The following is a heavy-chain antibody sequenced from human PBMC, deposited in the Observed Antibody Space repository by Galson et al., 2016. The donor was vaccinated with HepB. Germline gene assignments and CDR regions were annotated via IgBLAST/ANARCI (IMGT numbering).Heavy chain of an antibody. CDR3: ARDLFLGGPVRDP. V-gene: IGHV3-33*01. D-gene: IGHD3-16*01. J-gene: IGHJ5*02. CDR2: MLSDADNK. Sequence: SLRLSCAASGFIFSNFGFHWVRQAPGKGLEWVAVMLSDADNKYYAESVKGRFTISRDNSKNTLYLQMNSLRAEDTAVHYCARDLFLGGPVRDPWGQGTLVIVSS. CDR1: GFIFSNFG.